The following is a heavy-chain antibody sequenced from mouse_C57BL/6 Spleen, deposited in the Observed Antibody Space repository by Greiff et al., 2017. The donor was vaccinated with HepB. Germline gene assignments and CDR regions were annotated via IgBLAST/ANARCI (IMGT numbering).Heavy chain of an antibody. V-gene: IGHV1-76*01. CDR1: GYTFTDYY. J-gene: IGHJ1*03. CDR2: IYPGSGNT. CDR3: ARSKGYYYGSNWYFDV. D-gene: IGHD1-1*01. Sequence: QVQLQQSGAELVRPGASVKLSCKASGYTFTDYYINWVKQRPGQGLEWIARIYPGSGNTYYNEKFKGKATLTAEKSSSTAYMQLSSLTSEDSAVYFCARSKGYYYGSNWYFDVWGTGTTVTVSS.